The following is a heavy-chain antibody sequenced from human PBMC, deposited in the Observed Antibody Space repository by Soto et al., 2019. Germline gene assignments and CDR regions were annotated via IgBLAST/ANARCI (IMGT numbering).Heavy chain of an antibody. CDR3: ATAGNYRFDN. J-gene: IGHJ4*02. CDR1: GFTFINYD. V-gene: IGHV3-13*01. D-gene: IGHD1-1*01. CDR2: IGTAGDT. Sequence: PWVFMRLSCSASGFTFINYDRHLVRQAKGKGLEWVSAIGTAGDTYDPGSVEGRFTISRENAKNTLYLQMNILRVEDTAVYFCATAGNYRFDNWGLGTLVTVSS.